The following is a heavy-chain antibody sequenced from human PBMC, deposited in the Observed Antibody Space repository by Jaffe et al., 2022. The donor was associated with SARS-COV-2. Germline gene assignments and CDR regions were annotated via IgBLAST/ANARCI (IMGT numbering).Heavy chain of an antibody. D-gene: IGHD3-9*01. CDR3: AKDRRVLRYFEFPGQPLDY. CDR1: GFTFSSYG. J-gene: IGHJ4*02. V-gene: IGHV3-30*18. CDR2: ISYDGSNK. Sequence: QVQLVESGGGVVQPGRSLRLSCAASGFTFSSYGMHWVRQAPGKGLEWVAVISYDGSNKYYADSVKGRFTISRDNSKNTLYLQMNSLRAEDTAVYYCAKDRRVLRYFEFPGQPLDYWGQGTLVTVSS.